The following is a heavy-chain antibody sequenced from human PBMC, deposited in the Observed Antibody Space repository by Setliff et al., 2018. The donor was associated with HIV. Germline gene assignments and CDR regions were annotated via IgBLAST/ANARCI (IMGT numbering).Heavy chain of an antibody. J-gene: IGHJ5*02. CDR3: TTDPDYDDP. CDR2: INPSDNRT. Sequence: ASVKVSCKASGYTFNNYYMHWVRQAPGQGLEWMGIINPSDNRTYYAQKFQGRFTISRDDSRNTLYLQMNSLKIEDTAVYYCTTDPDYDDPWGQGTLVTVSS. D-gene: IGHD4-17*01. V-gene: IGHV1-46*02. CDR1: GYTFNNYY.